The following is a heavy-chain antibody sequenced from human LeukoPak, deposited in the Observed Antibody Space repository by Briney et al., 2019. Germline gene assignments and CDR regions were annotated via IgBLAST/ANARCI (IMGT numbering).Heavy chain of an antibody. Sequence: SETLSLTCTVSDGSISSHYWSWVRQPPGKGLEWIGYIYYSGSTNYNPSLKSRVTISVDTSKNQFSLKLSSVTAADTAVYYCTRAGRGGGAMDVWGKGTTVTVSS. D-gene: IGHD3-10*01. CDR3: TRAGRGGGAMDV. CDR1: DGSISSHY. CDR2: IYYSGST. V-gene: IGHV4-59*11. J-gene: IGHJ6*03.